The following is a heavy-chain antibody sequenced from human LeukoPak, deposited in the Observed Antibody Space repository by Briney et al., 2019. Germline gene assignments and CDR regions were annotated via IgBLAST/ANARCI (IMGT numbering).Heavy chain of an antibody. Sequence: GGSLRLSCVASGFSFSRYWMSWVRQAPGKGLEWVANIKEDGSEQYYADSLKGRFTISTDNVKNSLYLHINSLRAEDTAVYYCARDSFETDIDYWGQGTLVTVSS. CDR3: ARDSFETDIDY. CDR1: GFSFSRYW. V-gene: IGHV3-7*01. J-gene: IGHJ4*02. D-gene: IGHD1-14*01. CDR2: IKEDGSEQ.